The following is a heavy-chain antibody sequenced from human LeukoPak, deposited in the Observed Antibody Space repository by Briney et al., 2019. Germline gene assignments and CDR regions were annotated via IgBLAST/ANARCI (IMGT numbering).Heavy chain of an antibody. J-gene: IGHJ5*02. D-gene: IGHD6-13*01. CDR2: IIPIFGTA. Sequence: SVKASCKASGGTFSSYAISWVRQAPGQGLEWMGGIIPIFGTADYAQKFQGRVTITTDESTSTAYMEVSSLRSEDTAVYYCARGSDSSGWYNWFDPWGQGTLVTVSS. CDR3: ARGSDSSGWYNWFDP. CDR1: GGTFSSYA. V-gene: IGHV1-69*05.